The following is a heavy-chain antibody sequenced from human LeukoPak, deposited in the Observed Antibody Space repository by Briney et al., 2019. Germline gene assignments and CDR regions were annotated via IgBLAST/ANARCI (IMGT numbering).Heavy chain of an antibody. CDR2: IKQDGSEK. CDR3: ARGLAVAGSWRDYYYYGMDV. CDR1: GFTFSSYW. D-gene: IGHD6-19*01. V-gene: IGHV3-7*03. Sequence: GGSLRLSCAASGFTFSSYWMSWVRQTPGKGREGVANIKQDGSEKYYVDSVKGRFTISRDNAKNSLYLQMNSLRAEDTAVYYCARGLAVAGSWRDYYYYGMDVWGQGTTVTVSS. J-gene: IGHJ6*02.